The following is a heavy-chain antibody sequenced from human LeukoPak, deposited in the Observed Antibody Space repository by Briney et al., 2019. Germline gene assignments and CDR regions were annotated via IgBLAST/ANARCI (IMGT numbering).Heavy chain of an antibody. J-gene: IGHJ4*02. D-gene: IGHD5-18*01. CDR3: ARRAYTYGYYFDY. V-gene: IGHV1-18*01. CDR1: GYTFTNYG. Sequence: GASVKVSCKASGYTFTNYGISWVRQAPGQGLEWMGWISAYNGNTNYAQKLQGRVTMTTDTSTTTAYMELRSLRSDDTAVYYCARRAYTYGYYFDYWGQGTLVSVSS. CDR2: ISAYNGNT.